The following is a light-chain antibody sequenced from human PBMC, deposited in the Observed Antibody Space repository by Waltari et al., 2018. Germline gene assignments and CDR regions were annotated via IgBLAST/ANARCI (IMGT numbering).Light chain of an antibody. CDR2: ENR. CDR3: ATWDSSLNAGV. J-gene: IGLJ3*02. CDR1: RSNIGSDY. Sequence: QSVLTQPPSVSAAPGQKVTISCSGSRSNIGSDYVSWYQQVPGTAPKLLIYENRGRPSGIPDRFSGSKSGTSATLGITGLQTGDEADYYCATWDSSLNAGVFGGGTKVTVL. V-gene: IGLV1-51*02.